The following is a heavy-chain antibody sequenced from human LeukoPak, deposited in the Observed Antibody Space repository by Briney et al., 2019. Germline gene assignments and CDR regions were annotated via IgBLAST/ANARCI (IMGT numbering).Heavy chain of an antibody. CDR2: INPSGGST. Sequence: ASVKVTCKASGYTFTSYYMHWVRQAPGQGLEWMGIINPSGGSTSYAQKFQGRVTMTRDTSTSTVYMELSSLRSEDTAVYYCARVSEQWLVPDYWGQGTLVTVSS. V-gene: IGHV1-46*01. J-gene: IGHJ4*02. CDR3: ARVSEQWLVPDY. D-gene: IGHD6-19*01. CDR1: GYTFTSYY.